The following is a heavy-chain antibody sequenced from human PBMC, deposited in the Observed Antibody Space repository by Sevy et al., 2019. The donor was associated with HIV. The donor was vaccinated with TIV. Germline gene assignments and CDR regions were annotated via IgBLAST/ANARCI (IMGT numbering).Heavy chain of an antibody. CDR3: AREWHATFDF. Sequence: GGSLRLSCAVSGFSFNSYWMSWVRHAPGKGLEWVASIKQDGGETYYVDSMKGRFTISRDNAKNSLYLQMSSLRVEDTAVYYCAREWHATFDFWGQGTLVTVSS. CDR2: IKQDGGET. CDR1: GFSFNSYW. V-gene: IGHV3-7*01. J-gene: IGHJ4*02.